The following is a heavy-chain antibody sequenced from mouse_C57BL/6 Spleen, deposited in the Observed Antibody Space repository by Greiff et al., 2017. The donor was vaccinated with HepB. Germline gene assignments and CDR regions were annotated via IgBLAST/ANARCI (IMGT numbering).Heavy chain of an antibody. J-gene: IGHJ4*01. CDR2: IDPETGGT. CDR1: GYTFTDYE. D-gene: IGHD1-1*01. Sequence: QVQLQQSGAELVRPGASVTLSCKASGYTFTDYEMHWVKQTPVHGLEWIGAIDPETGGTAYNQKFKGKAILTADKSSSTAYMELRSLKSEDSAVYYCDRFTTVVAENAMDYWGQGTSVTVSS. V-gene: IGHV1-15*01. CDR3: DRFTTVVAENAMDY.